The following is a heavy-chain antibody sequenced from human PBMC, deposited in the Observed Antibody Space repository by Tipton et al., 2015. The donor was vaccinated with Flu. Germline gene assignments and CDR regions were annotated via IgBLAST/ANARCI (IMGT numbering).Heavy chain of an antibody. J-gene: IGHJ1*01. V-gene: IGHV3-9*01. CDR3: AKDMPPSAMGGVD. CDR2: ISWNSASI. D-gene: IGHD1-26*01. Sequence: SLRLSCAASGFTFDDYAMHWVRQAPGKGLEWVSGISWNSASIDYADSVKGRFTISRDNAKNSLYLQMNSLRAEDTALYYCAKDMPPSAMGGVDWDQGTLVTVSS. CDR1: GFTFDDYA.